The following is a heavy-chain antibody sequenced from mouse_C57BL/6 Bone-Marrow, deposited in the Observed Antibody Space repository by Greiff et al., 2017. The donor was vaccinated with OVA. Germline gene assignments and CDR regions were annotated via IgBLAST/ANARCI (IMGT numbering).Heavy chain of an antibody. CDR2: IDPENGDT. Sequence: EVKLMESGAELVRPGASVKLSCTASGFNIKDDYMHWVKQRPEQGLEWIGWIDPENGDTEYASKFQGKATITADTSSNTAYLQLSSLTSEDTAVYYCTIDGYYVGYYAMDYWGQGTSVTVSS. D-gene: IGHD2-3*01. CDR3: TIDGYYVGYYAMDY. CDR1: GFNIKDDY. V-gene: IGHV14-4*01. J-gene: IGHJ4*01.